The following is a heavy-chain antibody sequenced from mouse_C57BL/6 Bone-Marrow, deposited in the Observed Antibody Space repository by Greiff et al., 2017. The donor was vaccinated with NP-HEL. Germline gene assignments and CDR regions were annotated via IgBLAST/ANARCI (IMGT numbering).Heavy chain of an antibody. Sequence: VQLVESGPELVKPGASVKLSCKASGYTFTSYDINWVKQRPGQGLEWIGWIYPRDGSTKYNEKFKGKATLTVDTSSSTAYMELHSLTSEDSAVYFCARSYPYGSIPFAYWGQGTLVTVSA. CDR1: GYTFTSYD. CDR3: ARSYPYGSIPFAY. D-gene: IGHD1-1*01. V-gene: IGHV1-85*01. J-gene: IGHJ3*01. CDR2: IYPRDGST.